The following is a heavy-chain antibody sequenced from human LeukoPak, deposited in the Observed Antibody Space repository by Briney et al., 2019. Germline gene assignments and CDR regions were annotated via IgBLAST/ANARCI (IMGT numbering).Heavy chain of an antibody. CDR2: INHSGST. V-gene: IGHV4-34*01. CDR3: ARHNQKGSSSWLYYYYGMDV. Sequence: PSETLSLTCAVYGGSFSGYYWSWIRQPPGKGLEWIGEINHSGSTNYNPSLKSRVTISVDTSKNQFSLKLSSVTAADTAVYYCARHNQKGSSSWLYYYYGMDVWGQGTTVTVSS. J-gene: IGHJ6*02. CDR1: GGSFSGYY. D-gene: IGHD6-13*01.